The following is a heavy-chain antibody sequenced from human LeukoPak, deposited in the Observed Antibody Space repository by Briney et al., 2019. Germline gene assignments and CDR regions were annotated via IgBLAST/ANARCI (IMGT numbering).Heavy chain of an antibody. D-gene: IGHD1-26*01. CDR3: ARDSGSSDFDY. V-gene: IGHV1-2*02. J-gene: IGHJ4*02. CDR2: SNPNSGGT. Sequence: ASVKVCCKASGYTVTGYYMHWVRRAAGQRLEGMGWSNPNSGGTNYAQKFQGRVTMTRDTSISTAYMELSRLRSDDTAVYYCARDSGSSDFDYWGQGTLVTVSS. CDR1: GYTVTGYY.